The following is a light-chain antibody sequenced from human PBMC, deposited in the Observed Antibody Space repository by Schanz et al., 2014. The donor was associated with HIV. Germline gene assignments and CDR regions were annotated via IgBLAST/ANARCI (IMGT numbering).Light chain of an antibody. CDR2: DVI. J-gene: IGLJ2*01. CDR3: AAWDDSLKGVV. CDR1: SSDVGGYNY. Sequence: QSALTQPASVSGSPGQSITISCTGTSSDVGGYNYVSWYQQHPGKAPKLMIYDVINRPSGVSNRFSGSKSGTSASLAISGLQSADEAEYYCAAWDDSLKGVVFGGGTKLTVL. V-gene: IGLV2-14*03.